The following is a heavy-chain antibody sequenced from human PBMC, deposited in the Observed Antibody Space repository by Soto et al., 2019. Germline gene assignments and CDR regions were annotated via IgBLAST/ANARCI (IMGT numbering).Heavy chain of an antibody. J-gene: IGHJ5*01. CDR2: IYYSGST. CDR1: RDNVIICDGC. V-gene: IGHV4-61*08. D-gene: IGHD3-16*01. CDR3: AMIPVDTYMIYWFDP. Sequence: LRCTVSRDNVIICDGCVSWKRQPPGKGLEWIGHIYYSGSTNYSPSLKSRVTISLDTPNNQFSLKVTSVTAADTAVYYCAMIPVDTYMIYWFDPWGQGTLVIVS.